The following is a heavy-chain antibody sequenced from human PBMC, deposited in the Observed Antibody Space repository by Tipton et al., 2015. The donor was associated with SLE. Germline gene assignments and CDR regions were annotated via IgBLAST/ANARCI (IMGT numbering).Heavy chain of an antibody. V-gene: IGHV4-39*01. Sequence: TLSLTCTVSGASIGSSNYYWGWIRQPPGKGLEWIGSIFHSGSTYYNPSLKSRVTISVDTSKNQFSLKLSSVTAADTAVYYCARFAPPGAFDIWGQGTMVTVSS. CDR1: GASIGSSNYY. J-gene: IGHJ3*02. D-gene: IGHD7-27*01. CDR2: IFHSGST. CDR3: ARFAPPGAFDI.